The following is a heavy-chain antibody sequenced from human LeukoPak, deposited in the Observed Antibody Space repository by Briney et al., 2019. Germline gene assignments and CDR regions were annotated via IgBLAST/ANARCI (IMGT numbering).Heavy chain of an antibody. D-gene: IGHD3-10*01. CDR2: IDYSGSY. J-gene: IGHJ5*02. Sequence: PSETLSLTCTVSGGSISNHYWTWIRQPPGKGLEWIGYIDYSGSYNYNPSLKSRITISADTSKSRFSLKLRFLTAADTAVYCCAGVGALDWFDPWGQGILVTVSS. CDR3: AGVGALDWFDP. CDR1: GGSISNHY. V-gene: IGHV4-59*11.